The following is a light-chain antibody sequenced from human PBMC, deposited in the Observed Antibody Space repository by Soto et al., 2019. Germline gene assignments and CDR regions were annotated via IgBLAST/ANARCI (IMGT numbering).Light chain of an antibody. CDR3: QQRSNWLT. CDR1: QSVSSS. CDR2: DAS. Sequence: EIVLTQSPATLSLSPGERATLSCRASQSVSSSLAWYQQKPGQAPRLLIYDASNRATGIPARFSGSVSGTDFTLTISSLEPEDFAVYYCQQRSNWLTFGQGTKVEIK. J-gene: IGKJ1*01. V-gene: IGKV3-11*01.